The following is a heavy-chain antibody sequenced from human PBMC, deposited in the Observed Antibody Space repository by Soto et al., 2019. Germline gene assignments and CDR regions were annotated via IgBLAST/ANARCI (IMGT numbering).Heavy chain of an antibody. CDR1: GFTFSSYA. V-gene: IGHV3-30-3*01. CDR3: ARSYYDFWSGYYTGSAPGGY. Sequence: QVQLVESGGGVVQPGRSLRLSCAASGFTFSSYAMHWVRQAPGKWLEWVAVISYDGSNKYYADSVKGRFTISRDNSKNTLYLQMNSLRAEDTAVYYCARSYYDFWSGYYTGSAPGGYWGQGTLVTVSS. J-gene: IGHJ4*02. D-gene: IGHD3-3*01. CDR2: ISYDGSNK.